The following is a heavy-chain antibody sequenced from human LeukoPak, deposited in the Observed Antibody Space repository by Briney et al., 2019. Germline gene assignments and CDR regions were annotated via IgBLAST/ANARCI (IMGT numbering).Heavy chain of an antibody. V-gene: IGHV3-23*01. D-gene: IGHD2-2*01. CDR3: AKDSYQLLYYYYYYMDV. CDR1: GFTFSSYA. CDR2: ISGSGGST. Sequence: QTGGSLRLSCAASGFTFSSYAMSWVRQAPGKGLEWVSAISGSGGSTYYADSVKGRFTISRDNSKNTLYLQMNSLRAEDTAVYYCAKDSYQLLYYYYYYMDVWGKGTTVTVSS. J-gene: IGHJ6*03.